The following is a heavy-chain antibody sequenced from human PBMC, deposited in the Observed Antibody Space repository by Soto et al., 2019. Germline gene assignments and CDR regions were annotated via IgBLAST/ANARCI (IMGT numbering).Heavy chain of an antibody. Sequence: QLQLQESGPGLVKPSETLSLTCTVSGGSISSSSYYWGGSRQPPGKGLEWIGSIYYSGSKYYNPSANSRVTISVDTSKNQFSLKLSSVSDADRAVYSCASHEYNDYVWGSYPNDYWGQGTMVTVSS. CDR3: ASHEYNDYVWGSYPNDY. D-gene: IGHD3-16*01. CDR1: GGSISSSSYY. J-gene: IGHJ4*02. V-gene: IGHV4-39*01. CDR2: IYYSGSK.